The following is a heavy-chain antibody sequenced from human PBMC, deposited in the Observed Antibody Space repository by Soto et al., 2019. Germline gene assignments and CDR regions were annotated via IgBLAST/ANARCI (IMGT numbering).Heavy chain of an antibody. CDR3: ARDTSIAARFYYYGMDV. D-gene: IGHD6-6*01. V-gene: IGHV3-30-3*01. Sequence: QVQLVESGGGVVQPGRSLRLSCAASGFTFSSYAMHWVRQAPGKGLEWVAVISYGGSNKYYADSVKGRFTISRDNSKNTLYLQMNSLRAEDTAVYYCARDTSIAARFYYYGMDVWGQGTTVTVSS. CDR2: ISYGGSNK. CDR1: GFTFSSYA. J-gene: IGHJ6*02.